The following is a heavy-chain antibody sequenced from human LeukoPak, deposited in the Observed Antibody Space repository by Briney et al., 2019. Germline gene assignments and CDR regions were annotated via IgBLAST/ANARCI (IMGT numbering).Heavy chain of an antibody. Sequence: GGSLRLSCAASGFTFSSYAMSWVRQAPGKGLEWVSAISGSGGSTYYPGSVKGRFTISRENAMNSLYLQMNSLRAGDTAVYYCARLLGSALDPWGQGTLATVST. CDR2: ISGSGGST. CDR1: GFTFSSYA. V-gene: IGHV3-23*01. CDR3: ARLLGSALDP. J-gene: IGHJ5*02. D-gene: IGHD2-21*01.